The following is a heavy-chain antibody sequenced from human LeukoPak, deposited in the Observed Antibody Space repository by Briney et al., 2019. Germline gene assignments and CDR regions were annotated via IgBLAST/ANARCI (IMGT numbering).Heavy chain of an antibody. Sequence: SETLSLTCTVSGGSISSYYWSWIRQPPGKGLERIGYIYYRGSTNYNPSLKSRVTLSVDTSNNQFSLKLSSVTAADTAVYYCSRDTSGYRRGSFDYWGQGTLVTVSS. CDR3: SRDTSGYRRGSFDY. D-gene: IGHD3-22*01. CDR2: IYYRGST. J-gene: IGHJ4*02. V-gene: IGHV4-59*01. CDR1: GGSISSYY.